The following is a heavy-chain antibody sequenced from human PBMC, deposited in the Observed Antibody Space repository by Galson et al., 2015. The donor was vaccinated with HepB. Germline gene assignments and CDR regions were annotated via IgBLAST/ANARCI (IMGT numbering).Heavy chain of an antibody. CDR3: ARAMWFYYDSSGYLVIDY. J-gene: IGHJ4*02. D-gene: IGHD3-22*01. V-gene: IGHV3-21*01. CDR2: ISGSTGYT. Sequence: SLRLSCAASGFTFSNYNMNWVRQAPGKGLEWVSSISGSTGYTYYADSMKGRFTISRDNAKNSVFLQINSLRAEDTAVYYCARAMWFYYDSSGYLVIDYWGQGTLVTVSS. CDR1: GFTFSNYN.